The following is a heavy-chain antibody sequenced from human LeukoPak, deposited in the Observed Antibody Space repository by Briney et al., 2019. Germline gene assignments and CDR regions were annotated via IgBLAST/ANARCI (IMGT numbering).Heavy chain of an antibody. Sequence: SQTLSLTCTVSGGSISSGSYYWSWIRQPAGKGLAWIGSIYTSGSYTYNPSLKSRVTISVDTSKNQFSLKLSSVTAADTAVYYCARDGYYYDSSGYQNYFDYWGQGTLVTVSS. CDR3: ARDGYYYDSSGYQNYFDY. J-gene: IGHJ4*02. D-gene: IGHD3-22*01. V-gene: IGHV4-61*02. CDR1: GGSISSGSYY. CDR2: IYTSGSY.